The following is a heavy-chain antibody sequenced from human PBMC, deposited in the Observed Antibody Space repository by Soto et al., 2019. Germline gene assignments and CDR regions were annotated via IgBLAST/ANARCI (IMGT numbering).Heavy chain of an antibody. CDR2: IYYSGST. D-gene: IGHD6-19*01. Sequence: PSETLSLTCTVSGGSISSSSYYWGWIRQPPGKGLEWIGSIYYSGSTYYNPSLKSRVTISVDTSKNQFSLKLSSVTAADTAVYYCARLRSRSGCYHYYYGMDVWGQGTTVTVSS. J-gene: IGHJ6*02. CDR3: ARLRSRSGCYHYYYGMDV. V-gene: IGHV4-39*01. CDR1: GGSISSSSYY.